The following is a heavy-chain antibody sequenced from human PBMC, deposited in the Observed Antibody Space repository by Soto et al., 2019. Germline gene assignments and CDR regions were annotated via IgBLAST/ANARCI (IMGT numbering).Heavy chain of an antibody. CDR2: INPNSGAT. CDR1: GYTFTGYF. V-gene: IGHV1-2*02. Sequence: GASVKVSCKASGYTFTGYFIHWVRQAPGQGLEWMGWINPNSGATKYAQKFQGRVTMTRDTSIKTVYMELSRLRSDDTAVYYCARSIGFGEAYNYGMDVWGQGTAVTVSS. D-gene: IGHD3-10*01. J-gene: IGHJ6*02. CDR3: ARSIGFGEAYNYGMDV.